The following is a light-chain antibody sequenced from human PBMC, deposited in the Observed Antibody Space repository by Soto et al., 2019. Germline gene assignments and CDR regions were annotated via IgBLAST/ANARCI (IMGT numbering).Light chain of an antibody. V-gene: IGLV1-36*01. CDR1: SSNIGNNA. CDR2: YDD. Sequence: QSVLTQPPSVSEAPRQRVTISCSGSSSNIGNNAVNWYQQLPGKAPKLLIYYDDLLPSGVSDRFSGSKSGTSASLAISGLQSEDEADYYCPAWDDSLNGYVFGTGTKLTVL. CDR3: PAWDDSLNGYV. J-gene: IGLJ1*01.